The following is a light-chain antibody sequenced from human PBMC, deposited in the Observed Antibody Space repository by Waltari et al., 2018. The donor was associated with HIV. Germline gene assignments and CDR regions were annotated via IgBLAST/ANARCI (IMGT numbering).Light chain of an antibody. CDR2: EVT. V-gene: IGLV2-8*01. J-gene: IGLJ2*01. CDR1: SSDIGGYNY. Sequence: QSALTQPPSASGSPGQSVTISCTGTSSDIGGYNYVSWYQQHPGKAPKLIIYEVTKRPAGHPNRFSGSQSGNTASLTVSGLQAEDEADYYCVSYAGSNTVIFGGGTKLTVL. CDR3: VSYAGSNTVI.